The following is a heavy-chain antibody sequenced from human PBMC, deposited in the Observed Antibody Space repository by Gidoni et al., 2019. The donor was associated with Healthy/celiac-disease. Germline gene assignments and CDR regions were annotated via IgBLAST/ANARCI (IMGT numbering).Heavy chain of an antibody. D-gene: IGHD3-9*01. CDR1: GGSISSGSYY. J-gene: IGHJ6*03. CDR2: IYTSGST. V-gene: IGHV4-61*02. Sequence: GLVKPSQTLSLTCTVSGGSISSGSYYWSWIRQPAGKGLEWIGRIYTSGSTNYNPSLKSRVTISVDTSKNQFSLKLSSVTAADTAVYYWARGLRYYDILTGYSPARYYYYMDVWGKGTTVTVSS. CDR3: ARGLRYYDILTGYSPARYYYYMDV.